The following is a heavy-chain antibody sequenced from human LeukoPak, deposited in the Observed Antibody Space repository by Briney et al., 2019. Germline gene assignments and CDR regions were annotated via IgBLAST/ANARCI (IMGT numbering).Heavy chain of an antibody. CDR3: GSSSSWYPAGFDY. V-gene: IGHV3-21*01. D-gene: IGHD6-13*01. CDR1: GFTFSSYS. Sequence: GGSLRLSCAASGFTFSSYSMNWVRQAPGKGLEWVSSISSSSSYIYYADSVKGRFTISRDNAKNSLYLQMNSLRAEDTAVYYCGSSSSWYPAGFDYWGQGTLVTVSS. J-gene: IGHJ4*02. CDR2: ISSSSSYI.